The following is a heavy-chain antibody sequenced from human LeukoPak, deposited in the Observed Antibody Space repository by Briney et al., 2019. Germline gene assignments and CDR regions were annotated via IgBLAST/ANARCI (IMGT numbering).Heavy chain of an antibody. D-gene: IGHD4-11*01. Sequence: KPSETLSLTRAVYGGSFSGYYWSWIRQPPGKGLEWIGEINHSGSTNYNPSLKSRVTISVDTSKNQFSLKLSSVTAADTAVYYCARVPTGKRARDYWGQGTLVTVSS. CDR1: GGSFSGYY. CDR3: ARVPTGKRARDY. J-gene: IGHJ4*02. V-gene: IGHV4-34*01. CDR2: INHSGST.